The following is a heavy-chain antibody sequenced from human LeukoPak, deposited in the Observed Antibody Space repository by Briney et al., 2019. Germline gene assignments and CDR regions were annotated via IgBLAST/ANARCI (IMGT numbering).Heavy chain of an antibody. J-gene: IGHJ4*02. V-gene: IGHV7-4-1*02. CDR3: ARDLYSSGLRGDY. CDR2: INTNTGNP. CDR1: GYTFTSFA. Sequence: ASVKVSCKASGYTFTSFAMNWVRQAPGQGLEWMGWINTNTGNPTYAQGFTGRFVFSLDTSVSTAYLQISNLKAEDTAVYYCARDLYSSGLRGDYWGQGTLVTVSS. D-gene: IGHD6-19*01.